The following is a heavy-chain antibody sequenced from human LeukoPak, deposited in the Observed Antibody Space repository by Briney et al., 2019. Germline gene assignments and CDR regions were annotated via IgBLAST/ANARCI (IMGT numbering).Heavy chain of an antibody. V-gene: IGHV3-23*01. D-gene: IGHD2-2*01. CDR1: GFTFSNYA. CDR2: ISGSGGST. CDR3: AKGSCSSTSCPNDH. Sequence: QPGESLRLSCAASGFTFSNYAMSWVRQAPGKGLEWVSAISGSGGSTYYADSVKGRFTISRDNSKNTLYLQMNSLRAEDTAVYYCAKGSCSSTSCPNDHWGQGTLVTVSS. J-gene: IGHJ4*02.